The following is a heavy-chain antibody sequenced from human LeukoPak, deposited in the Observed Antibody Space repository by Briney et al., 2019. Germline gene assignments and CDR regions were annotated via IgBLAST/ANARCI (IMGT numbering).Heavy chain of an antibody. CDR3: ARANIVVVPAAISLYTFDI. J-gene: IGHJ3*02. V-gene: IGHV3-30*01. Sequence: PGGSLRLSCAASGFTFSRYTLDWVRQAPGKGLEWVAELSYDGSKTYYADSVKGRFTISRDNSKNTLYLQMNSLRDEDTAVYYCARANIVVVPAAISLYTFDIWGQGTMVTVSS. D-gene: IGHD2-2*01. CDR2: LSYDGSKT. CDR1: GFTFSRYT.